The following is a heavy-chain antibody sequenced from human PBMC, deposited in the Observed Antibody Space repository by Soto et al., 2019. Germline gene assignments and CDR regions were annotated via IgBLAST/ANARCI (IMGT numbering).Heavy chain of an antibody. CDR1: GFTFSSYS. D-gene: IGHD3-22*01. CDR3: AREQYYYDSSGYSGLDY. V-gene: IGHV3-21*01. Sequence: VGCLSLSCAASGFTFSSYSMNWVRQAPGKGLEWVSSISSSSSYIYYADSVKGRFTISRDNAKNSLYLQMNSLRAEDTAVYYCAREQYYYDSSGYSGLDYWGQGTLVTVSS. CDR2: ISSSSSYI. J-gene: IGHJ4*02.